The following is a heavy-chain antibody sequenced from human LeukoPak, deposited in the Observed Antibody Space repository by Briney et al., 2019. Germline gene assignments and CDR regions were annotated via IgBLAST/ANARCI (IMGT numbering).Heavy chain of an antibody. J-gene: IGHJ4*02. V-gene: IGHV3-23*01. CDR3: AKDPPGDYSSHFDY. CDR2: ISGSGGST. D-gene: IGHD4-11*01. Sequence: GGSLRLSCAASGYTFSSYAMSWVRRAPGKGLEWVSAISGSGGSTYYADSVKGRFTISRDNSKNTLYLQMNSLRAEDTAVYYCAKDPPGDYSSHFDYWGQGTLVTVSS. CDR1: GYTFSSYA.